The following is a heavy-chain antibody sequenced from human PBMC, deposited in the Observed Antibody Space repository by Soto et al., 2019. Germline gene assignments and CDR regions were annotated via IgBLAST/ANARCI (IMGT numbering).Heavy chain of an antibody. CDR2: ISYDGSNK. V-gene: IGHV3-30-3*01. J-gene: IGHJ4*02. Sequence: VQLVESGGGVVQPGRSLRLSCAASGFTFSSYAMHWVRQAPGKGLEWVAVISYDGSNKYYADSVKGRFTISRDNSKNTLYLQMNSLRAEDTAVYYCARVGGVYGDDFDYWGQGTLVTVSS. CDR1: GFTFSSYA. CDR3: ARVGGVYGDDFDY. D-gene: IGHD4-17*01.